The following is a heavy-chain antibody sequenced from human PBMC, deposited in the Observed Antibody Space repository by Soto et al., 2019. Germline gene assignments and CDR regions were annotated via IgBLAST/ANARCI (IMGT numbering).Heavy chain of an antibody. CDR1: GYTFTSYY. Sequence: GASVKVSCKASGYTFTSYYMHWVRQAPGQGLEWMGIINPSGGSTSYAQKFQGRVTMTRDTSTSTVYMELSSLRSEDTAVYYCARDSLIAVAGIDFDYWGQGTLVTVSS. D-gene: IGHD6-19*01. J-gene: IGHJ4*02. CDR3: ARDSLIAVAGIDFDY. V-gene: IGHV1-46*01. CDR2: INPSGGST.